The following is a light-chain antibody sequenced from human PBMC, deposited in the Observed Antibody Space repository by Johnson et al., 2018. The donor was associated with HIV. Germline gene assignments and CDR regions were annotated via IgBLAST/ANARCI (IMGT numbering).Light chain of an antibody. J-gene: IGLJ1*01. Sequence: QSALTQPPSVSAAPGQKVTISCSGSSSNIGNNYVSWYQQLPGTAPKLLIYENNKRPSGIPDRFSGSKSGTSATLRITGLQTGDEADYYCGTWDSSLSKVFGTGTKVTVL. CDR3: GTWDSSLSKV. CDR2: ENN. V-gene: IGLV1-51*02. CDR1: SSNIGNNY.